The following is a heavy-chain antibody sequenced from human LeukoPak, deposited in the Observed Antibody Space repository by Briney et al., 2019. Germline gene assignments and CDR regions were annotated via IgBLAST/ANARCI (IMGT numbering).Heavy chain of an antibody. CDR1: GGTFSSYA. J-gene: IGHJ4*02. CDR3: VRASGSGTLPHY. CDR2: IIPIFGTA. Sequence: SVKVSCKASGGTFSSYAISWVRQAPGQGLEWMGGIIPIFGTANYAQKFQGRVTITADESTSTAYMELSSLRSEDTAVYYCVRASGSGTLPHYWGQGTLVTVSS. D-gene: IGHD3-10*01. V-gene: IGHV1-69*13.